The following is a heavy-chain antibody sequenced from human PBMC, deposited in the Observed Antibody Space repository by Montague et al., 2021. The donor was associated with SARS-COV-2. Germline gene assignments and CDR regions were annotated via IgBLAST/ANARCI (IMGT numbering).Heavy chain of an antibody. J-gene: IGHJ4*02. Sequence: SETLSLTCAVSGGSISSSNWWSWVRQPPGKGLEWIGEIYHSGSTNYNPSLKSRVTISVDKSKNQFSLKLSSVTAADTAVYYCARGGVGLWFGRALDYWGQGTPVTVSS. CDR3: ARGGVGLWFGRALDY. V-gene: IGHV4-4*02. CDR1: GGSISSSNW. D-gene: IGHD3-10*01. CDR2: IYHSGST.